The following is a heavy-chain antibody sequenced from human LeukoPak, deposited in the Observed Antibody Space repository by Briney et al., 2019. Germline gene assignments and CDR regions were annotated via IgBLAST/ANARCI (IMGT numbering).Heavy chain of an antibody. CDR2: IYYSGST. V-gene: IGHV4-59*01. CDR1: GFTFSNAW. D-gene: IGHD6-13*01. Sequence: GSLRLSCAASGFTFSNAWMSWVRQAPGKGLEWIGYIYYSGSTNYNPSLKSRVTISADTSKNQFSLKLSSVTAADTAVYYCASYIAAAGTIDYWGQGTLVTVSS. J-gene: IGHJ4*02. CDR3: ASYIAAAGTIDY.